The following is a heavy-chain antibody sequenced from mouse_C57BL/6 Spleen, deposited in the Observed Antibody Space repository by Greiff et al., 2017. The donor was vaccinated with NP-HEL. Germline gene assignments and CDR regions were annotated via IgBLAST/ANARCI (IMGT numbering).Heavy chain of an antibody. Sequence: QVQLQQSGAELVRPGASVTLSCKASGYTFTDYEMHWVKQTPVHGLEWIGAIDPETGGTAYNQKFKGKAILTADKSSSTAYMELRSLTSEDSAVYYCTREVYYYGSSYYAMDYWGQGTSVTVSS. V-gene: IGHV1-15*01. CDR1: GYTFTDYE. CDR2: IDPETGGT. CDR3: TREVYYYGSSYYAMDY. J-gene: IGHJ4*01. D-gene: IGHD1-1*01.